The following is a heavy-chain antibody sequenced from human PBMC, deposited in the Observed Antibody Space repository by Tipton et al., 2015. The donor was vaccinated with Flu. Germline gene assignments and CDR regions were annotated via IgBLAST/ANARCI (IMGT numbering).Heavy chain of an antibody. CDR1: GFTFSSYS. CDR2: ISSSSSYI. V-gene: IGHV3-21*01. J-gene: IGHJ6*03. D-gene: IGHD2-2*01. CDR3: AREGGVGYCSSTSCYGRWVYYYMDV. Sequence: SLRLSCVASGFTFSSYSMNWVRQAPGKGLEWVSSISSSSSYIYYADSVKGRFTISRDNAKNSLYLQMNSLRAEDTAVYYCAREGGVGYCSSTSCYGRWVYYYMDVWGKGTTVTVSS.